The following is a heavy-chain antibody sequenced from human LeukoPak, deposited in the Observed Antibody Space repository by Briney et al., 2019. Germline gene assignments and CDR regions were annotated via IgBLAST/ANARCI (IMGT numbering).Heavy chain of an antibody. CDR3: ARKGSGYCSSTSCYYYYMDV. CDR2: ISSSSSYI. Sequence: GGSLRLSCAASGFTFSSYSMNWVRQVPGKGLEWVSSISSSSSYIYYADSVKGRFTISRDNAKNSLYLQMNSLRAEDTAVYYCARKGSGYCSSTSCYYYYMDVWGKGTTVTVSS. J-gene: IGHJ6*03. V-gene: IGHV3-21*01. D-gene: IGHD2-2*03. CDR1: GFTFSSYS.